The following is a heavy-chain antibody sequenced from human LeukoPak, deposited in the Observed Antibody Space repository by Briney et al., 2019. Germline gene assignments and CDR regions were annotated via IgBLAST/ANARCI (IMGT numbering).Heavy chain of an antibody. Sequence: GGSLRLSCAASGFTFSDYYMSWIRQAPGKGLEWVSYISSSGSTIYYADSVKGRFTISRDNAKNPLYLQMNSLRAEDTAVYYCSRDPSSWAGYFDYWGQGTLVTVSS. CDR2: ISSSGSTI. D-gene: IGHD6-13*01. V-gene: IGHV3-11*01. CDR3: SRDPSSWAGYFDY. J-gene: IGHJ4*02. CDR1: GFTFSDYY.